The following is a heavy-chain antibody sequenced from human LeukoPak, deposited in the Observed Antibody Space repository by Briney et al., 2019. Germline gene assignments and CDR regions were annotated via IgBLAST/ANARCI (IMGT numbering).Heavy chain of an antibody. CDR3: TRWPKDGTPFDY. D-gene: IGHD1-1*01. CDR1: GFTFSGSA. V-gene: IGHV3-73*01. CDR2: IGSKPNNYAT. J-gene: IGHJ4*02. Sequence: GGSLRLSCAASGFTFSGSAIYWVRQASGKGLEWVGRIGSKPNNYATAYAASVKGRFTISRDESKNTAYLQMNSLTVEDTAVYYCTRWPKDGTPFDYWGQGTLVTVSS.